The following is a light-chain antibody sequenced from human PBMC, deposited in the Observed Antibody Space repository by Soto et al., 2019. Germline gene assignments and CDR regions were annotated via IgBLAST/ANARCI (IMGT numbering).Light chain of an antibody. CDR3: QQYNGYWT. V-gene: IGKV1-5*03. J-gene: IGKJ1*01. Sequence: DIQMTQSPSTLSASVGGRVTITCRASQSISDSLAWYQQKPGKAPKLLIYEASNLKSGVPSRFSGSGSGTEYTLTISSLQPDDFASYYCQQYNGYWTFGQGTKVEIK. CDR2: EAS. CDR1: QSISDS.